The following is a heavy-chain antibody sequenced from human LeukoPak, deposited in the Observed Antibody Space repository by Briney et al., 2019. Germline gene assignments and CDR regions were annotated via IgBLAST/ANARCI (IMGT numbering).Heavy chain of an antibody. J-gene: IGHJ4*02. V-gene: IGHV3-21*01. CDR3: ARDGARLAAATDY. CDR1: GFTFSSYS. CDR2: ISSSSSYI. Sequence: PGGSLRLSCAASGFTFSSYSMNWVRQAPGKGLEWVSSISSSSSYIYYADSVKGRFTISRDNAKNSLYLQMNSLRAEDTAVYYCARDGARLAAATDYWGQGTLVTVSS. D-gene: IGHD6-13*01.